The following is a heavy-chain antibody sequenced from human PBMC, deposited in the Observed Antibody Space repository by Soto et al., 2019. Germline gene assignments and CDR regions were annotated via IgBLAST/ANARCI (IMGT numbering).Heavy chain of an antibody. Sequence: GGSLRLSCAASGFTFSIYAMHWVRHAPGKGLEWVAVISYDGSNKYYADSVKGRFTISRDNSKNTLYLQMNSLRAEDTAVYYCARGYCTNGVCPYYFDYWGQGTLVTVSS. V-gene: IGHV3-30-3*01. CDR3: ARGYCTNGVCPYYFDY. CDR1: GFTFSIYA. J-gene: IGHJ4*02. CDR2: ISYDGSNK. D-gene: IGHD2-8*01.